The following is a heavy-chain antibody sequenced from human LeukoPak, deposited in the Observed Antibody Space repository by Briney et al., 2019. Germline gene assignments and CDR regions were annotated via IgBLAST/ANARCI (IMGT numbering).Heavy chain of an antibody. J-gene: IGHJ4*02. V-gene: IGHV3-21*01. CDR3: ALNYDSWSGYRFDF. CDR1: GFTFSSYT. CDR2: ISSSSSYK. Sequence: GGSLRLSCAASGFTFSSYTMNWVRQAPGKGLEWVSSISSSSSYKSYADSVKGRFTISRDNAKNSLYLQMNSLRAEDTAMYYCALNYDSWSGYRFDFWGQGTLVTVSS. D-gene: IGHD3-3*01.